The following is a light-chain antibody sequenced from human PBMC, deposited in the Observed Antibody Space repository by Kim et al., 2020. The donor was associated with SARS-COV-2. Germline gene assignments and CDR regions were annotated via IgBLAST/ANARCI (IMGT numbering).Light chain of an antibody. Sequence: CTGTSSDVGGYNYVPWYQQHPGKAPKLMIYDVSKRPSGVSNRFSGSKSGNTASLTISGLQAEDEADYYCSSYTSSSTWVFGGGTKLTVL. J-gene: IGLJ3*02. CDR1: SSDVGGYNY. V-gene: IGLV2-14*04. CDR2: DVS. CDR3: SSYTSSSTWV.